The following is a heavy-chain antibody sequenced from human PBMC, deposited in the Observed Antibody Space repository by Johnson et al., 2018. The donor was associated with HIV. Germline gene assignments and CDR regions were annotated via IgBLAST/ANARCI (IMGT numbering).Heavy chain of an antibody. CDR3: AKSDVVVIPEGAFDI. D-gene: IGHD2-21*01. CDR2: IGTAGDT. J-gene: IGHJ3*02. CDR1: GFTFSSYD. V-gene: IGHV3-13*01. Sequence: VQLVESGGGLVQPGGSLRLSCAASGFTFSSYDMHWVRQATGKGLEWVSAIGTAGDTYYADSVKVRFTISRDKSKNTLYLQMNSLRAEDTAVYYCAKSDVVVIPEGAFDIWGQGTMVTVSS.